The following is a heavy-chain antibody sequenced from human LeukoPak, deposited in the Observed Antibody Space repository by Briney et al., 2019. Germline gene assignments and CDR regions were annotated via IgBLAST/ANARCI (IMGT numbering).Heavy chain of an antibody. CDR3: ASAYYYDSSPKRPFDY. CDR2: IYSGGST. D-gene: IGHD3-22*01. V-gene: IGHV3-66*01. Sequence: PGGSLRLSCAASGFTVSSNYMSWVRRAPGKGLEWVSVIYSGGSTYYADSVKGRFTISRDNSKNTLYLQMNSLRAEDTAVYYCASAYYYDSSPKRPFDYWGQGTLVAVSS. J-gene: IGHJ4*02. CDR1: GFTVSSNY.